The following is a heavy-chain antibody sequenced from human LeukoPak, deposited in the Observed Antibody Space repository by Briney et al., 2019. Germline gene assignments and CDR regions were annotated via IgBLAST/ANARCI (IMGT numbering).Heavy chain of an antibody. D-gene: IGHD6-19*01. CDR2: IYSGGST. J-gene: IGHJ4*02. V-gene: IGHV3-66*01. CDR3: ARDLYSSGWYVVY. Sequence: PGGSLRLSCAASGFTFSSYAMSWVRQAPGKGLEWVSVIYSGGSTYYADSVKGRFTISRDNSKNTLYLQMNSLRAEDTAVYYCARDLYSSGWYVVYWGQGTLVTVSS. CDR1: GFTFSSYA.